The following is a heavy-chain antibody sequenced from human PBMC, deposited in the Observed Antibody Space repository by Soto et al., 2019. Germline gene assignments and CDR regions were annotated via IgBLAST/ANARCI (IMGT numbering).Heavy chain of an antibody. CDR3: ARDCRTYSHGVDG. Sequence: ASVKVSCKAAGYPFTGPYIYWVRQAPGQGLEWMGWINPSSGGTEFAEKFQGRVTVTRDTSIRTVFLELNSLTSDDTGVYFCARDCRTYSHGVDGWGQGTAVTVSS. CDR2: INPSSGGT. V-gene: IGHV1-2*02. D-gene: IGHD4-4*01. CDR1: GYPFTGPY. J-gene: IGHJ6*02.